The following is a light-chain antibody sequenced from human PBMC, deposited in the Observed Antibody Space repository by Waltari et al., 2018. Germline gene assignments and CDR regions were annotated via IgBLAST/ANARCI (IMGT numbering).Light chain of an antibody. CDR3: TSWTSTGALWV. CDR1: SSDVGGHNY. V-gene: IGLV2-14*01. CDR2: DVT. Sequence: QSALTQPASVSGSPGQSITISCTGSSSDVGGHNYVSWYQQLPGKAPKLIIFDVTQPPSVVYKSFSGSKSAHTASLTISGLQTEDEADYYCTSWTSTGALWVFGGGTKLTVL. J-gene: IGLJ3*02.